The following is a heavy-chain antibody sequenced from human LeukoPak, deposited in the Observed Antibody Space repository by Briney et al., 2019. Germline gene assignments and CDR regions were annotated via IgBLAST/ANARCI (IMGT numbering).Heavy chain of an antibody. CDR2: ISAYNGNT. CDR3: ARDIYYSSVGYYYYGMDV. J-gene: IGHJ6*02. CDR1: GYTFTSYG. Sequence: ASVKVSCKASGYTFTSYGISWVRQAPGQGLEWMGWISAYNGNTNYAQKLQGRVTMTTDTSTSTAYMELRSLRSDDTAVYYCARDIYYSSVGYYYYGMDVWGQGTTVTVSS. V-gene: IGHV1-18*01. D-gene: IGHD6-25*01.